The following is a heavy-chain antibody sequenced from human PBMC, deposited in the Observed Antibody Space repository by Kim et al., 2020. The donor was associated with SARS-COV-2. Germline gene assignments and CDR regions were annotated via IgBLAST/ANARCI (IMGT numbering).Heavy chain of an antibody. CDR3: AREWGY. CDR1: GFTFSRDW. V-gene: IGHV3-7*03. D-gene: IGHD3-16*01. J-gene: IGHJ4*02. Sequence: GGSLRLSCAASGFTFSRDWMSWVRQAPGKGLEWVANIKQDGNEKHYVDSVKGRFTISRDNAKNLLFLQMDSLRIEDTAVYYCAREWGYWGQGTLVTVSS. CDR2: IKQDGNEK.